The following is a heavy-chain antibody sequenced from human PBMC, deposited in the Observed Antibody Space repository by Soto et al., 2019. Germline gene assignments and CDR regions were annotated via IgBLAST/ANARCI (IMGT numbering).Heavy chain of an antibody. J-gene: IGHJ5*02. V-gene: IGHV4-34*01. CDR1: GGSFSGYY. Sequence: SETLSLTCAVYGGSFSGYYWSWIRQPPGKGLEWIGEINHSGSTNYNPSLKSRVTISVDTSKNQFSLKLSSVTAADTAVYYCASSGIGTPKTPTTEINPRQIAAFQHEYPPRGGFDPWGQGTLVTVSS. D-gene: IGHD6-13*01. CDR2: INHSGST. CDR3: ASSGIGTPKTPTTEINPRQIAAFQHEYPPRGGFDP.